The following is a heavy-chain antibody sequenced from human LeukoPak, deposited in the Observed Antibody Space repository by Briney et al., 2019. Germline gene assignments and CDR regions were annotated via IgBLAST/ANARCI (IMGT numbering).Heavy chain of an antibody. D-gene: IGHD3-9*01. CDR1: GYTFTSYG. CDR2: ISAYNGNT. V-gene: IGHV1-18*01. Sequence: GASVKVSCKASGYTFTSYGISWVRQAPGQGLEWMGWISAYNGNTNYAQKLQGRVTMTTDTSTSTAYMELRSLRSDDTAVYYCARERSQSYYDILTGYYTGAGFDYWGQGTLVTVSS. J-gene: IGHJ4*02. CDR3: ARERSQSYYDILTGYYTGAGFDY.